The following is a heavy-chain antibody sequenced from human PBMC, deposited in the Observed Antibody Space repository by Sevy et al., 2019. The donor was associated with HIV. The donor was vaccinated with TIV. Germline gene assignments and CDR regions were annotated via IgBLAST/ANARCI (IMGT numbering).Heavy chain of an antibody. V-gene: IGHV5-51*01. CDR1: GYSFTTYW. J-gene: IGHJ4*02. CDR2: IYPRDSDT. CDR3: ARRLGTSGLDY. Sequence: GESLKISCKGSGYSFTTYWIAWVRQMPGKGLECLGVIYPRDSDTTYSPSFQGQVTISADKSINTAYLQWTSLKASDTAIYYCARRLGTSGLDYWVQGTLVTVSS. D-gene: IGHD2-2*01.